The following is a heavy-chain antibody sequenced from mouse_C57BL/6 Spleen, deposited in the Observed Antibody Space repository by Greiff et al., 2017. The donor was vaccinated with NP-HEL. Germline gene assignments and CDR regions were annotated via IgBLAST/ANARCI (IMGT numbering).Heavy chain of an antibody. CDR3: ARWITTVVATDYFDY. D-gene: IGHD1-1*01. J-gene: IGHJ2*01. CDR1: GYTFTSYW. Sequence: QVQLQQSGAELAKPGASVKLSCKASGYTFTSYWMHWVKQRPGQGLEWIGYINPSSGYTKYNQKFKDKATLTADKSSSTSYMQLSSLTYEDSAVYYCARWITTVVATDYFDYWGQGPTLTVSS. CDR2: INPSSGYT. V-gene: IGHV1-7*01.